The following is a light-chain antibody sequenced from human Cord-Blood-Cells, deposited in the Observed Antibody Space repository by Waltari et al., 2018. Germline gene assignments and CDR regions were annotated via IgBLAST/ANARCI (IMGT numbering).Light chain of an antibody. CDR1: SGHSSYI. J-gene: IGLJ3*02. CDR2: VEGSGSY. V-gene: IGLV4-60*03. CDR3: ETWDSNTWV. Sequence: QPVLTQSSSASASLGSSVKLTCTLSSGHSSYIIPWHQQQPGKAPRYLMKVEGSGSYNKGSGVPDRFSGSSPGDDRYLTCSNLQAEDEADYYCETWDSNTWVFGGGTKLTVL.